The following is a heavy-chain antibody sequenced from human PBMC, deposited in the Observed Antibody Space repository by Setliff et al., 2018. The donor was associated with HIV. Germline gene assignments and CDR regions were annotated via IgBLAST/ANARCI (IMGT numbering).Heavy chain of an antibody. CDR2: VYYRAKTGATT. CDR1: GGSIRGHY. D-gene: IGHD3-3*01. CDR3: ARDVAPPLAGDVWSGNGL. V-gene: IGHV4-59*11. Sequence: PSETLSLTCSVSGGSIRGHYWSWIRQAPGKGLQWIGNVYYRAKTGATTDHNPSLRSRISISLDVSKNQLSLRLRSVTAADTVIYYCARDVAPPLAGDVWSGNGLWGQGTQVTVSS. J-gene: IGHJ4*02.